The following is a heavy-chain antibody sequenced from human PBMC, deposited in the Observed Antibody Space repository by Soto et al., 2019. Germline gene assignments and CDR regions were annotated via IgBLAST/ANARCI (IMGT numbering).Heavy chain of an antibody. Sequence: QVQLVQSGSEVKNPGSSVKVSCKTSCYTFTGYGIACARQAPGQGLEWMVCLNTYHGNTNYAQNLQGRVTVTTYTSTSTAYIELRSLRSNDTALFYCAMVDVYVTPSPQYVWGQGTTGTVSS. V-gene: IGHV1-18*01. CDR2: LNTYHGNT. CDR1: CYTFTGYG. J-gene: IGHJ6*02. CDR3: AMVDVYVTPSPQYV. D-gene: IGHD3-16*01.